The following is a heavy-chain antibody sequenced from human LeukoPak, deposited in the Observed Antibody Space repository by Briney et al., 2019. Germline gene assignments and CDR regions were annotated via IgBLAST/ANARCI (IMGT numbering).Heavy chain of an antibody. CDR3: ARGRAKYSSSSYYYYYYMDV. D-gene: IGHD6-6*01. J-gene: IGHJ6*03. V-gene: IGHV4-34*01. CDR2: INHSGST. Sequence: SETLSLTCAVYGGSFNGYYWSWIRQPPGKGLEWIGEINHSGSTNYNPSLKSRVTISVDTSKNQFSLKLSSVTAADTAVYYCARGRAKYSSSSYYYYYYMDVWGKGTTVTVSS. CDR1: GGSFNGYY.